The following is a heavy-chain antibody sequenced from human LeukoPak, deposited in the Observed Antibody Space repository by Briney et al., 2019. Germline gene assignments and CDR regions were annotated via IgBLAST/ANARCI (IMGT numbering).Heavy chain of an antibody. J-gene: IGHJ4*02. CDR3: VREDTPATANY. CDR1: GFNFADHA. D-gene: IGHD2-21*02. CDR2: ISGGGDIT. V-gene: IGHV3-23*01. Sequence: GGSLRLSCAASGFNFADHAMSWVRQTAGKGLEWVSAISGGGDITYYADSVKGRFTISRDNSKDTLFLQMHSLRPGDTAVYYCVREDTPATANYWGQGTLVTISS.